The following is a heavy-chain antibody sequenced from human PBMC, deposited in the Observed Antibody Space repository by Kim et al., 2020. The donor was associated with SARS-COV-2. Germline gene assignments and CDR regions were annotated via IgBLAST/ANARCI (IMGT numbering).Heavy chain of an antibody. J-gene: IGHJ4*02. V-gene: IGHV3-23*01. CDR1: GFTFSNYD. CDR3: ARGTEGSWRFLEG. CDR2: MSGISGSS. D-gene: IGHD1-26*01. Sequence: GGSLRLSCAASGFTFSNYDMTWVRQAPGKGLEWVSSMSGISGSSYYAEYVKGRFTFSRDNSKKTLYLQMSLLRAEDTAVYYCARGTEGSWRFLEGWGQGTLVTVSS.